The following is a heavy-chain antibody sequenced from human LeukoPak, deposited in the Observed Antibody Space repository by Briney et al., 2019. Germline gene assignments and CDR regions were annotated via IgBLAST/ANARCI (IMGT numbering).Heavy chain of an antibody. CDR1: GGSISSSSYY. CDR3: ARANYDNSGYHWRVLDY. D-gene: IGHD3-22*01. CDR2: IYYSGST. J-gene: IGHJ4*02. Sequence: PSETLSLTCTVSGGSISSSSYYWGWIRQPPGKGLEWIGSIYYSGSTYYNPSLKSRVTISVDTSKNQFSLKLSSVTAADTAVYYCARANYDNSGYHWRVLDYWGQGTLVTVSS. V-gene: IGHV4-39*07.